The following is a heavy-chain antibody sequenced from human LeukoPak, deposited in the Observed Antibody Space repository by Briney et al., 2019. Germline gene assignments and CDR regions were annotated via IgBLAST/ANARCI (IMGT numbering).Heavy chain of an antibody. J-gene: IGHJ5*02. CDR3: ARELVVVAEGWFDP. D-gene: IGHD2-15*01. CDR2: IKQDGSEK. CDR1: GFTFSSYW. V-gene: IGHV3-7*01. Sequence: GGSLRLSCAASGFTFSSYWISWVRQAPGKGLEWVANIKQDGSEKYYVDSVKGRFTISRDNAKNSLYLQMNSLRAEDTAVYYCARELVVVAEGWFDPWGQGTLVTVSS.